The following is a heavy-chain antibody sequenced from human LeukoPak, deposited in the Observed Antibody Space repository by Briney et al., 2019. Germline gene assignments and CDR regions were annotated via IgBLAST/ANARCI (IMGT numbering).Heavy chain of an antibody. CDR1: GSTVTDNY. CDR3: VREAVMPVAPSTIGTSGRPLYEYYGLDV. CDR2: IYGGGDT. Sequence: GGSLSLSCAASGSTVTDNYRTWVRQPSGKGLEWVSVIYGGGDTNSATSVKGRFIISRDTSKNTVSLQMNSLGAEDTAVYYCVREAVMPVAPSTIGTSGRPLYEYYGLDVWGQGTTVTVSS. D-gene: IGHD6-13*01. J-gene: IGHJ6*02. V-gene: IGHV3-53*01.